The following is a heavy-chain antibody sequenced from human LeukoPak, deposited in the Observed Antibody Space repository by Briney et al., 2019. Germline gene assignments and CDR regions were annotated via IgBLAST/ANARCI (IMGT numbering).Heavy chain of an antibody. CDR2: INHSGST. CDR1: GGSSSGYY. V-gene: IGHV4-34*01. J-gene: IGHJ3*02. CDR3: ARGLGSSLRGAFDI. Sequence: PSETLSLTCAVYGGSSSGYYWSWIRQPPGKGLEWIGEINHSGSTNYNPSLKSRVTISVDTSKNQFSLKLSSVTAADTAVYYCARGLGSSLRGAFDIWGQGTMVTVSS. D-gene: IGHD6-6*01.